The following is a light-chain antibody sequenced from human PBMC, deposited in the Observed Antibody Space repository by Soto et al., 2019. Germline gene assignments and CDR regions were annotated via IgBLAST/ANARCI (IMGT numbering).Light chain of an antibody. V-gene: IGKV1-27*01. Sequence: DIQMTQSPSSLSASVGDRVTITCRASQGISNFLAWYQQKPGKVPKLLIYAASTLQSGVPSRFSGSGSGTDFTFTIISLQPEDGATDYCQKYNRAPPFTFGPGTTVDIK. CDR3: QKYNRAPPFT. CDR1: QGISNF. CDR2: AAS. J-gene: IGKJ3*01.